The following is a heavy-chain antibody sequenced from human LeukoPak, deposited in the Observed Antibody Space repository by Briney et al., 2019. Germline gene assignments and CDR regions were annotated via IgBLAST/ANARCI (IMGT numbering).Heavy chain of an antibody. CDR1: GFTFHDYT. D-gene: IGHD6-13*01. J-gene: IGHJ4*02. V-gene: IGHV3-43D*03. CDR3: AKVDTSSWYFFDY. Sequence: PGGSLRLSCAASGFTFHDYTMHWVRQAPGKGLEWVSRISWDGDFTYYADSVKGRFTISRDNSKNSLDLQMNSLTPEDTALYYCAKVDTSSWYFFDYWGQGTLVTVSS. CDR2: ISWDGDFT.